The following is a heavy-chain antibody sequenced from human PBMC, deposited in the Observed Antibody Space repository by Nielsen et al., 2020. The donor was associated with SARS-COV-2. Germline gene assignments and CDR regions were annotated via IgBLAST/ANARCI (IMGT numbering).Heavy chain of an antibody. CDR3: AREITAMAVNNWFDP. V-gene: IGHV1-69*13. Sequence: SVKVSCKASGGTFSSYAISWVRQAPGQGLEWMGGIIPIFGTANYAQKFQGRVTITADESTSTAYMELSSLRSEDTAVYYCAREITAMAVNNWFDPWGQGTLVTVSS. J-gene: IGHJ5*02. D-gene: IGHD5-18*01. CDR1: GGTFSSYA. CDR2: IIPIFGTA.